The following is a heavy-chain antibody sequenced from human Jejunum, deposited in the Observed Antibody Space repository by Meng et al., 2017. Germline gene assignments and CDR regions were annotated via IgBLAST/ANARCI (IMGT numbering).Heavy chain of an antibody. D-gene: IGHD6-19*01. CDR2: SHGNTV. CDR1: GFTFSDSY. J-gene: IGHJ4*02. Sequence: GESLKISCAAPGFTFSDSYMNWIRQAPGKGLEWVSYSHGNTVYYADSVKGRFTISRDNAKNSLYLQMNSLRAGDTAVYYCARGWLANWGQGTLVTVSS. V-gene: IGHV3-11*01. CDR3: ARGWLAN.